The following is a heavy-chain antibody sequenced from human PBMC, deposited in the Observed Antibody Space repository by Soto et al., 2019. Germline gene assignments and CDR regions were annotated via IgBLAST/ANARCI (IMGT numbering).Heavy chain of an antibody. CDR1: GFTFNSYG. CDR3: ARDALIRTGVSTWFDP. CDR2: IWYDGSKK. J-gene: IGHJ5*02. Sequence: QVHLVESGGGVVQPGKSLRLSCAASGFTFNSYGMHWVRQAPGKGPEWVAVIWYDGSKKDYADSVKGRFTISRDTSNNTLYLQMHSLRAEDTAVYHWARDALIRTGVSTWFDPWGQGTLVTVSS. V-gene: IGHV3-33*01. D-gene: IGHD1-1*01.